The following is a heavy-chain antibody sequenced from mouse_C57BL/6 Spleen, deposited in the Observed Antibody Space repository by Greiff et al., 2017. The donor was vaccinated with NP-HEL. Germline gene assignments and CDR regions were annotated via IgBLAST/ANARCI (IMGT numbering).Heavy chain of an antibody. CDR3: ARQGVVGSSHWYFDV. D-gene: IGHD1-1*01. Sequence: EVKLVESGGDLVKPGGSLKLSCAASGFTFSSYGMSWVRQTPDKRLEWVATISSGGSYTYYPDSVKGRFTISRENAKNTLYLQMSSLKSEDTAMYYWARQGVVGSSHWYFDVWGTGTTVTVSS. CDR1: GFTFSSYG. J-gene: IGHJ1*03. CDR2: ISSGGSYT. V-gene: IGHV5-6*01.